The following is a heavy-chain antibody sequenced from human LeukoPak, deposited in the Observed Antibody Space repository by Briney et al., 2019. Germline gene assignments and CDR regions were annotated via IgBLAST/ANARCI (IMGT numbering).Heavy chain of an antibody. V-gene: IGHV1-2*02. CDR1: GYSFTGYY. CDR3: GRESPYYTGRSGYGHFDY. J-gene: IGHJ4*02. D-gene: IGHD3-3*01. Sequence: ASVKVSCKPSGYSFTGYYIQWMRQAPGQGLEWMGWINPNSGDTNYAQKFQGRVTMTRDTSISAAYMELGRLRFDDTAVYYCGRESPYYTGRSGYGHFDYWGQGTLVTVSS. CDR2: INPNSGDT.